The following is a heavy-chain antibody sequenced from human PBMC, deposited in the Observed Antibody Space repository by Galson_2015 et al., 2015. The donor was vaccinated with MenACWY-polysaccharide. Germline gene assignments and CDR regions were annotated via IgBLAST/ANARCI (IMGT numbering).Heavy chain of an antibody. J-gene: IGHJ2*01. Sequence: ETLSLTCTVSGGSISRYYWNWIRQPPGKGLKWVGYINYSGSTNHNPSLKSRVTMSVDTSKNQFSLNLTSVTDADTAVYYCARAIAVAGQRRDFDLWGRGTLVTVSS. V-gene: IGHV4-59*01. CDR2: INYSGST. D-gene: IGHD6-19*01. CDR1: GGSISRYY. CDR3: ARAIAVAGQRRDFDL.